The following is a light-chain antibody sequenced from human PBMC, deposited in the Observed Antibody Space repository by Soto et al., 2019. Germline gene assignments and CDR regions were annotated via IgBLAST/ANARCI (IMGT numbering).Light chain of an antibody. CDR2: RNN. CDR3: AAWDDSLSGRHVV. V-gene: IGLV1-47*01. J-gene: IGLJ2*01. Sequence: QSVLTQPPSASGTPGQRVTISCSGSSSNIGSNYVYWYQQLPGTAPKLLIYRNNQRPSGVPDRFSGSKSGTSASLAISGLRSGDEADYYCAAWDDSLSGRHVVFGGGTKVTVL. CDR1: SSNIGSNY.